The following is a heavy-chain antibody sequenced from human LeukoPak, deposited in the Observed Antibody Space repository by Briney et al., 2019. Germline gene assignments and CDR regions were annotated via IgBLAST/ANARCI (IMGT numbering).Heavy chain of an antibody. Sequence: ASVKVSCKASGYTFTSYAMNWVRQAPGQGLEWMGWINTNTENPTYAQAFTGRLVFSLDTSVSTAYLQISSLEAEDTAVYYCARTRYCDSSSCLGGRGAFDIWGQGTMVTVSS. CDR1: GYTFTSYA. J-gene: IGHJ3*02. D-gene: IGHD2-2*01. CDR3: ARTRYCDSSSCLGGRGAFDI. V-gene: IGHV7-4-1*02. CDR2: INTNTENP.